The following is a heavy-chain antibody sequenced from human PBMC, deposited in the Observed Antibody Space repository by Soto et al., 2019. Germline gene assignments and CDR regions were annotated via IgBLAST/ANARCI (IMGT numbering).Heavy chain of an antibody. J-gene: IGHJ4*02. V-gene: IGHV4-31*03. Sequence: LSLTCTVSGGSISSGGYYWSWIRQHPGKGLEWIGSIYDSGSTYYNPSLKSRVTISVDTSKNQFSLKLTSVTAADTAVYYCARVPSGRGDLVDSWGQGTLVTVSS. CDR3: ARVPSGRGDLVDS. CDR2: IYDSGST. CDR1: GGSISSGGYY. D-gene: IGHD3-16*01.